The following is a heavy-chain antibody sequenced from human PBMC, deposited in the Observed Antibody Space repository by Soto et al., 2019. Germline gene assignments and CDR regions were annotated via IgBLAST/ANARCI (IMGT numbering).Heavy chain of an antibody. CDR2: IIPLLGTA. CDR3: ARRVVVHGFDI. D-gene: IGHD2-2*01. V-gene: IGHV1-69*14. CDR1: GGTFSSYG. Sequence: QVQLVQSGAEVKKPGSSVKVACKASGGTFSSYGISWVRQAPGQGLEWMGEIIPLLGTANYAQKFQGRVTFLADTSTTISYMALRSLRADDTAAYYGARRVVVHGFDIWGQGTLVTVSS. J-gene: IGHJ3*02.